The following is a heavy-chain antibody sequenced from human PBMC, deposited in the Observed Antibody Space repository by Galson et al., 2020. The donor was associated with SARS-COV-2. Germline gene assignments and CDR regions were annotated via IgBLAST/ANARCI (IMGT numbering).Heavy chain of an antibody. J-gene: IGHJ5*02. CDR3: ARGRWCSSTSCYWFDP. CDR2: IYTSGST. V-gene: IGHV4-61*02. Sequence: SETLSLTCTVSGGSISSGSYYWSWIRQPAGKGLEWIGRIYTSGSTNYNPSLKSRVTISVDTSKNQFSLKLSSVTAADTAVYYCARGRWCSSTSCYWFDPWGQGTLVTVSS. D-gene: IGHD2-2*01. CDR1: GGSISSGSYY.